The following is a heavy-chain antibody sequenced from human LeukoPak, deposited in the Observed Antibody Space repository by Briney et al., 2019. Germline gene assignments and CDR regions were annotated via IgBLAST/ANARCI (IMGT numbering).Heavy chain of an antibody. V-gene: IGHV4-4*07. CDR3: AGTSAVVVPAAILSYFDY. J-gene: IGHJ4*02. Sequence: SETLSLTCTVSGGSISSYYWSWIRQPAGKGLEWIGRIYTSGSTNYNPSLESRVTMSVDTSKNQFSLKLSSVTAADTAVYYCAGTSAVVVPAAILSYFDYWGQGTLVTVSS. CDR2: IYTSGST. CDR1: GGSISSYY. D-gene: IGHD2-2*02.